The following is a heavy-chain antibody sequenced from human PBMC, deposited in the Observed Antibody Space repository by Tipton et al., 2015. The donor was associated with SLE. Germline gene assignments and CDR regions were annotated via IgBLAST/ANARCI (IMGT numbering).Heavy chain of an antibody. CDR2: ISSSSSYI. CDR3: ARGLSSSRVRRYYYGMDV. J-gene: IGHJ6*02. Sequence: SLRLSCAASGFTFSSYSMNWVRQAPGKGLEWVSSISSSSSYIYYADSVKGRFTISRDNAKNSLYLQMNSLRAEDTAVYYCARGLSSSRVRRYYYGMDVWGQGTTVTVSS. V-gene: IGHV3-21*01. D-gene: IGHD6-6*01. CDR1: GFTFSSYS.